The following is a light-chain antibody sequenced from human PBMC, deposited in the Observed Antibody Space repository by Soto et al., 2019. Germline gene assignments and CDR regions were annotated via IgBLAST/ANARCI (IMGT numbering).Light chain of an antibody. V-gene: IGKV1-5*01. Sequence: DIQMTQSPSTLSASVGERVTITCRASQSVSNWLAWYQQKPGKAPNLLIYDVSSLESGVPSRFSGSGSGTEFILTISSLHPDDFATYYCQQYDSYSWTFGQGTKVEMK. CDR2: DVS. J-gene: IGKJ1*01. CDR3: QQYDSYSWT. CDR1: QSVSNW.